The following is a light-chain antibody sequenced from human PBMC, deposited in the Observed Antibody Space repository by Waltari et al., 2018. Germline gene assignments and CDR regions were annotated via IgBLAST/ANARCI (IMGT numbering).Light chain of an antibody. CDR3: ATWDDSLSGWV. CDR1: SSNIGDNY. J-gene: IGLJ3*02. Sequence: QSVLTQLPSASGTPGQGVTISCSGSSSNIGDNYVYLYQQFPGTSPKLLIHRNNPRPSGVPDRFSGSKSGTSAFLVISGLRSEDEADYHCATWDDSLSGWVFGGGTKVTVL. CDR2: RNN. V-gene: IGLV1-47*01.